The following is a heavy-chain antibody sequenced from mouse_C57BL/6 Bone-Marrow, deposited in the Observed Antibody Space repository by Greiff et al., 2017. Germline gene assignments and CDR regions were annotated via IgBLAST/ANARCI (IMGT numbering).Heavy chain of an antibody. CDR3: ARESMVTY. J-gene: IGHJ2*01. Sequence: VQLQQPGAELVKPGASVKLSCKASGYTFTSYWMHWVKQRPGQGLEWIGMIHPNSGSTNYNEKFTSKATLTVDKSSSTAYMQLSSLTSEDSAVYYCARESMVTYWGQGTTLTVSS. D-gene: IGHD2-2*01. CDR2: IHPNSGST. CDR1: GYTFTSYW. V-gene: IGHV1-64*01.